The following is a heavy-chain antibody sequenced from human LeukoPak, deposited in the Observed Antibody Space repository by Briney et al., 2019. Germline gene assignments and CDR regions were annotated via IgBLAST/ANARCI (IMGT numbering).Heavy chain of an antibody. Sequence: ASVKVSCKASGYTFTSYGISWVRQAPGQGLEWMGWISAYNGNTNYAQKLQGRVTMTTDTSTSTAYMELRSLRSDDTAVYYCARDLYHSSGWYGFDYWGQGTLVTVSS. CDR2: ISAYNGNT. CDR1: GYTFTSYG. V-gene: IGHV1-18*01. CDR3: ARDLYHSSGWYGFDY. D-gene: IGHD6-19*01. J-gene: IGHJ4*02.